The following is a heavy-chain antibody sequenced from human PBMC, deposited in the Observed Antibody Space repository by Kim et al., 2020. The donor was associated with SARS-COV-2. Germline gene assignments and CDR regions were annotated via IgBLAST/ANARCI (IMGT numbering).Heavy chain of an antibody. V-gene: IGHV3-74*03. D-gene: IGHD1-20*01. J-gene: IGHJ3*01. Sequence: GGSLRLSCVASGFTFSKSRLNWVRQAPGKGLLLVSVIQPDGSTTSYADSVRGRFTISRDSAKNTVYLQMNSLRAEDTAVYYCARGNNGAFDFWGQGTAVTVSS. CDR2: IQPDGSTT. CDR3: ARGNNGAFDF. CDR1: GFTFSKSR.